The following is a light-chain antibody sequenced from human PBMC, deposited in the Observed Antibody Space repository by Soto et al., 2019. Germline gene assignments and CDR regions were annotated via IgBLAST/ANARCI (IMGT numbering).Light chain of an antibody. Sequence: QSVLTQSPSASASLGASVKLTCTLSSGHSSYAIAWHQQQPEKGPRYLMRVNSDGSHIKGDGIPDRLSGSSSGAERYLTIASLQSEDEADYYCQTWDTGIYVVFGGGTKLTVL. CDR3: QTWDTGIYVV. CDR1: SGHSSYA. V-gene: IGLV4-69*01. CDR2: VNSDGSH. J-gene: IGLJ2*01.